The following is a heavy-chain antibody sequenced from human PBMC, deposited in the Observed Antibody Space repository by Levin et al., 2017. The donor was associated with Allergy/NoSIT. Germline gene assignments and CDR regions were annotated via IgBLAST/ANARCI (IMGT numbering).Heavy chain of an antibody. CDR3: AKGAGPYRGYYFDS. Sequence: GGSLRLSCAASGFTFSNYGMHWVRQAPGKGLEWVAVISYDESNKYYADSVKGRFTISRDNSKNTLYLQMNSLRPEDTALYYCAKGAGPYRGYYFDSWGQGTLVTVSS. V-gene: IGHV3-30*18. D-gene: IGHD1-26*01. CDR1: GFTFSNYG. J-gene: IGHJ4*02. CDR2: ISYDESNK.